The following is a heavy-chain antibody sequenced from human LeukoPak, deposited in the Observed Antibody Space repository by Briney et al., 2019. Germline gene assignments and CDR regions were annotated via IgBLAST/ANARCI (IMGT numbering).Heavy chain of an antibody. D-gene: IGHD4-17*01. CDR2: ISSSGSTI. Sequence: GGSLRLSCAASGFTSSDYYMSWIRQAPGKGLEWVSYISSSGSTIYYADSVKGRFTISRDNAKNSLYLQMNSLRAEDTAVYYCASMGDYTLLDYWGQGTLVTVSS. J-gene: IGHJ4*02. CDR3: ASMGDYTLLDY. CDR1: GFTSSDYY. V-gene: IGHV3-11*04.